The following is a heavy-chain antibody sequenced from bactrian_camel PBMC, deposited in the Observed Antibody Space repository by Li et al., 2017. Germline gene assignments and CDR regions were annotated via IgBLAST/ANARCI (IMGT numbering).Heavy chain of an antibody. Sequence: LVESGGGLVQAGGSLRLSCVVSGNTASSSCMAWFRQKLGKERERVARIDWRDAPGYAGSVKGRFTISPDGAKNTLYLQMNSLKPEDTAMYYCAAAPWSQYCSRGSCYHRCSEYNSWGQGTQVTVS. CDR3: AAAPWSQYCSRGSCYHRCSEYNS. D-gene: IGHD7*01. CDR2: IDWRDAP. V-gene: IGHV3S53*01. J-gene: IGHJ4*01. CDR1: GNTASSSC.